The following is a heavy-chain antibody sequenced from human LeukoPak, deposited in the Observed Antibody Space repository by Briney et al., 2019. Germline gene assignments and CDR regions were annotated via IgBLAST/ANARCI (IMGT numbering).Heavy chain of an antibody. J-gene: IGHJ4*02. Sequence: ASETLSLTCSVSGGSISGYYWSWIRQPAGKGLEWIGRIYSSGSTNYNPPLKSRVTMSVDTSKKQFSLKLSSVTAADTALYYCARDYDYWGQGTLVTASS. CDR1: GGSISGYY. CDR3: ARDYDY. CDR2: IYSSGST. V-gene: IGHV4-4*07.